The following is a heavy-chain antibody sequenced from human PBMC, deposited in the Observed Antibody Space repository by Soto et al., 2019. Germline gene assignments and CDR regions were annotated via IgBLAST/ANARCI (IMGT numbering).Heavy chain of an antibody. CDR2: ITGNSARI. CDR3: AKNGDFDYDAFDV. CDR1: DSTIRRYA. V-gene: IGHV3-23*01. Sequence: EVQLLQSGGGVVQPGGSLRLSCAASDSTIRRYAMSWVRQAPGKGRAWVSGITGNSARIYYADSVKGRFSISRDNSKNTLYLQMDTLRAEDTAVYYCAKNGDFDYDAFDVWGQGTVVTVSS. D-gene: IGHD3-16*01. J-gene: IGHJ3*01.